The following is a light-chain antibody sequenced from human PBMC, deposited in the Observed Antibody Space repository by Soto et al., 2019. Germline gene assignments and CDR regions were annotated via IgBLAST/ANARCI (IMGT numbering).Light chain of an antibody. CDR2: KAS. Sequence: IQMTHSPSSLSVSLGEIVTITFRASQTISSWLAWYQQKPGKAPKLLIYKASTLKSGVPSRFSGSGSGTEFTLTISSLQPDDFATYYCQHYNSYSEAFGQGTKVDIK. CDR1: QTISSW. J-gene: IGKJ1*01. CDR3: QHYNSYSEA. V-gene: IGKV1-5*03.